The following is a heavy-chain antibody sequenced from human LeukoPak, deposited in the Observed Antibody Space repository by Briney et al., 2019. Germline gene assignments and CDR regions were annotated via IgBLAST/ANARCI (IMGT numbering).Heavy chain of an antibody. D-gene: IGHD3-16*01. Sequence: SETLSLTCTVSGGSISSSSYYWGWVRQPPGKGLEWIGSIYYSGSTYYNPSLKSRVTISVDTSKNQFSLKLSSVTAADTAVYYCATGLGYYFDYWGQGTLVTVSS. V-gene: IGHV4-39*01. CDR3: ATGLGYYFDY. CDR2: IYYSGST. J-gene: IGHJ4*02. CDR1: GGSISSSSYY.